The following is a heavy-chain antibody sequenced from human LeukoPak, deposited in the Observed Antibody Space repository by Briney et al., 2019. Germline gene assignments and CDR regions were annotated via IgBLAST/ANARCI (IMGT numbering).Heavy chain of an antibody. CDR2: IKQDGSEQ. V-gene: IGHV3-7*01. J-gene: IGHJ4*02. D-gene: IGHD2-15*01. CDR1: GCTFSSYW. Sequence: GGSLRLSCAASGCTFSSYWMSWVRQAPGKGLEWVANIKQDGSEQYYVDSVKGRFTISRDNAKNSLYLQMNSLRAEDTAVYYCARTGSSVHFDYWGQGTLVTVSS. CDR3: ARTGSSVHFDY.